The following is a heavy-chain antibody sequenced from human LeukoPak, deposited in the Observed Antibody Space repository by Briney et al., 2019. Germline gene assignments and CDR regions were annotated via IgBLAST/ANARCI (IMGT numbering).Heavy chain of an antibody. Sequence: PSETLSLTCTVSGGSVTSGTYYWSWIRQPPGKQLEWIGYFYYSGNTDYNPSLKSRVTISVDTSKNQFSLKLSSVTAADTAVYYCARGGDYIWGNYRAFAYWGQGTLVAVSS. CDR2: FYYSGNT. J-gene: IGHJ4*02. D-gene: IGHD3-16*02. CDR3: ARGGDYIWGNYRAFAY. CDR1: GGSVTSGTYY. V-gene: IGHV4-61*01.